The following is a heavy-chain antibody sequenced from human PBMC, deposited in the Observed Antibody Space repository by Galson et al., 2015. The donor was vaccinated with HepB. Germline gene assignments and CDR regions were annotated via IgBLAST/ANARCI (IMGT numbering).Heavy chain of an antibody. V-gene: IGHV3-11*06. J-gene: IGHJ4*02. CDR3: ARVAASDYGDHTHFDY. CDR1: GFTFRDYY. Sequence: SLRLSCAASGFTFRDYYMSWIRQTPGKGLEWLSYISSNTGTYTNYADSVKGRLTISRVNAKNSLYLQMNGLRAEDTAVYYCARVAASDYGDHTHFDYWGQGTLVTVSS. CDR2: ISSNTGTYT. D-gene: IGHD4-17*01.